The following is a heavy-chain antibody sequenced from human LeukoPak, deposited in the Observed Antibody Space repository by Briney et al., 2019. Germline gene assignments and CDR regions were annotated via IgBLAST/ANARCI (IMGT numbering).Heavy chain of an antibody. CDR2: ISFSGST. D-gene: IGHD1-1*01. J-gene: IGHJ6*03. CDR1: GRSISSYY. Sequence: PSQSLSPTCSVFGRSISSYYCRWIWQPPGEGLEWIGYISFSGSTTTHPSPKSGVTISADTSKNQFSLQLNSVTAADTAVYYCARDRDWTPNTWQYYYMDVWGKGTTVTVSS. CDR3: ARDRDWTPNTWQYYYMDV. V-gene: IGHV4-59*01.